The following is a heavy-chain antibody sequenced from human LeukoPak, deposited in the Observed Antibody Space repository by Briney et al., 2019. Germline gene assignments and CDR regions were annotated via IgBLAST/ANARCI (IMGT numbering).Heavy chain of an antibody. CDR2: INPSGGST. CDR1: GYTFTSYY. Sequence: ASVKVSCKASGYTFTSYYMHWVRQAPGQGLEWMGIINPSGGSTSYAQKFQGRVTMTRDMSTSTVYMELSSLRSEDTAVYYCARDRSEFGDYGGFWGQGTLVTVSS. J-gene: IGHJ4*02. V-gene: IGHV1-46*01. CDR3: ARDRSEFGDYGGF. D-gene: IGHD4-17*01.